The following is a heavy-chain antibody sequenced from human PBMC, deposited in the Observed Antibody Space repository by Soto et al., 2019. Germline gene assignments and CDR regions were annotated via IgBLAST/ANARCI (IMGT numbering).Heavy chain of an antibody. CDR1: GLSLGNGKLG. V-gene: IGHV2-26*01. J-gene: IGHJ5*02. D-gene: IGHD2-2*01. Sequence: SGPTLVNPTETLTLTCTVSGLSLGNGKLGVSWIRQPPGKALEWLAHIFSNDDKSYSTSLRSRVTISKDTSRSQVVLTMTNMDPLDSATYYCALIKDCSRTHCYLASLDPWGQGTLVTVSS. CDR3: ALIKDCSRTHCYLASLDP. CDR2: IFSNDDK.